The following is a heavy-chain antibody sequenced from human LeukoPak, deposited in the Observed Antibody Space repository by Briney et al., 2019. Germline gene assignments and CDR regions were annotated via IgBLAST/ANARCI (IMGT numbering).Heavy chain of an antibody. Sequence: PGGSLRLSCAASGFTFSSCSMNWVRQAPGKGLEWVSSISSSGSDIFHADSVKGRFTVSRDNAKNSLYLQMNSLRSEDTAVYYCARGIEMATIDFDYWGQGTLVTVSS. CDR1: GFTFSSCS. V-gene: IGHV3-21*01. D-gene: IGHD5-24*01. J-gene: IGHJ4*02. CDR3: ARGIEMATIDFDY. CDR2: ISSSGSDI.